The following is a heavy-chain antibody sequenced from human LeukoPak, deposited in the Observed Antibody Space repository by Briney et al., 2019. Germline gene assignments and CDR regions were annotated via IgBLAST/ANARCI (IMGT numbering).Heavy chain of an antibody. CDR3: ARMQLDHDAFDI. CDR1: GFTFSSYW. J-gene: IGHJ3*02. V-gene: IGHV3-74*01. D-gene: IGHD1-1*01. CDR2: INSDGSST. Sequence: PGGSLRLSCAASGFTFSSYWMHWVRQAPRKGLVWVSRINSDGSSTSYADSVKGRFTISRDNAKNTLYLQMNSLRAGDTAVYYCARMQLDHDAFDIWGQGTMVTVSS.